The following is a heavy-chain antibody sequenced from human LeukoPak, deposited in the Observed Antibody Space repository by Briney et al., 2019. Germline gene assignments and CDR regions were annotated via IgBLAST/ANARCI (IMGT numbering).Heavy chain of an antibody. V-gene: IGHV4-39*01. CDR3: ARLGRAYDISTGYFQH. Sequence: TSETLSLTCTVSGGSISSSSYYWGWIRQPPGKGLEWIGSIYYSGSTYYNPPLKSRVTISVDTSKNQFSLKLSSVTAADTAVYFCARLGRAYDISTGYFQHWGQGTLVTVSS. J-gene: IGHJ1*01. CDR1: GGSISSSSYY. CDR2: IYYSGST. D-gene: IGHD3-9*01.